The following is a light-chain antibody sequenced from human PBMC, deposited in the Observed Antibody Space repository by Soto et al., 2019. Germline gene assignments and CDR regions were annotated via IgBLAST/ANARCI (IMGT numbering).Light chain of an antibody. CDR1: QSISSW. V-gene: IGKV1-5*01. CDR3: QQYNSYSPT. Sequence: DIQMTQSPSTLSASVGDRVTITCRASQSISSWLAWYQQKPGKAPKLLIYDASSLESGVPSKFSGSGSGTEFSLTISCLQPDDFATYYWQQYNSYSPTFGQGTKLQIK. CDR2: DAS. J-gene: IGKJ2*01.